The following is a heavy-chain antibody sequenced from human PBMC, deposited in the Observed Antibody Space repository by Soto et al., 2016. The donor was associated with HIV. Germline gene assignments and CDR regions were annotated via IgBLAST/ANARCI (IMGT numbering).Heavy chain of an antibody. V-gene: IGHV1-69*10. J-gene: IGHJ3*02. CDR1: GGTFSTYT. Sequence: QVQLVQSGAEVKKPGSSVNVSCKASGGTFSTYTLSWVRQAPGQGLEWMGDIIPIRGITDYAQRFQGRVTITADESTSTAYMELNSLTFDDTAVYYCARGSVLSAFDIWGQGTLVIVSS. CDR3: ARGSVLSAFDI. CDR2: IIPIRGIT.